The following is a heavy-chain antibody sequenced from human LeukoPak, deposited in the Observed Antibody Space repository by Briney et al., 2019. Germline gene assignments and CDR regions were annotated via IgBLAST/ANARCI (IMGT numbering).Heavy chain of an antibody. V-gene: IGHV3-30*03. Sequence: GGSLRLSCAASGFTFSSYGMHWVRQAPGKGLEWVAVVSYDGSNKYYADSVKGRFTISRDNSKNTLYLQMNSLRAEDTAVYYCAAVSRGRSSWGQGTLVTVSS. CDR3: AAVSRGRSS. CDR2: VSYDGSNK. D-gene: IGHD6-19*01. J-gene: IGHJ4*02. CDR1: GFTFSSYG.